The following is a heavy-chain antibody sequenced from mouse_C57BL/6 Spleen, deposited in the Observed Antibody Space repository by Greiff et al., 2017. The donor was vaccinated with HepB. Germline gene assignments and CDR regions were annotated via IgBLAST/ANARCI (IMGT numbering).Heavy chain of an antibody. CDR2: IDPSDSYT. J-gene: IGHJ4*01. V-gene: IGHV1-69*01. CDR3: ARGKRAMDY. Sequence: QVQLQQSGAELVMPGASVKLSCKASGYTFTSYWMHWVKQRPGQGLEWIGEIDPSDSYTNYNQKFKGKSTLTVDKSSSTAYMQLSSLTSEDSAVYYCARGKRAMDYWGQGTSVTVSS. CDR1: GYTFTSYW.